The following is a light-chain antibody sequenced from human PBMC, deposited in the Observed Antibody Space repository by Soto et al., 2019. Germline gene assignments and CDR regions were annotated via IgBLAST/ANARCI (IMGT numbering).Light chain of an antibody. CDR1: ETVTSY. CDR2: GAS. V-gene: IGKV1-39*01. Sequence: DFRLTQSPSSVSASVGDSLTLNCRASETVTSYLNWYQQKPGKAPKLLIYGASTLQSGVPSRFSGSGTGTDFTLTIVNLQPDDFATYYCQQSYRFPKTFGRGTKVDIK. J-gene: IGKJ1*01. CDR3: QQSYRFPKT.